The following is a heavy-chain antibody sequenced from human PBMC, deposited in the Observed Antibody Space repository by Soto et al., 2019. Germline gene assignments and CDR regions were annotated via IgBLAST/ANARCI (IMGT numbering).Heavy chain of an antibody. CDR1: GFTSSSYA. D-gene: IGHD2-2*01. J-gene: IGHJ4*02. V-gene: IGHV3-23*01. CDR2: ISTSGDNT. Sequence: PGGSLRLSCAASGFTSSSYAMNWVRQAPGKGLEWVSTISTSGDNTYYADTVKGRFTVSRDNSENTLYLQMNSLRADDTAVYYCAKQAQTQLQRMASDYWGQGTLVTVSS. CDR3: AKQAQTQLQRMASDY.